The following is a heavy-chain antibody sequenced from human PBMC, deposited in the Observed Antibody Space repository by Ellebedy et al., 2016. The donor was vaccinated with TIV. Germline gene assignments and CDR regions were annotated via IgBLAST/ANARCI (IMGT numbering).Heavy chain of an antibody. V-gene: IGHV3-21*01. CDR2: ISGSSTYI. Sequence: GESLKISCAASCVPLQNYSVNWVRPAPGKGLEWVSSISGSSTYIYYADSLKGRFAISRDNSKNTLNLQINSLRAEDTAVYYCARTYFDSGGSDAFNIWGQGTMVTVSS. CDR1: CVPLQNYS. D-gene: IGHD3-22*01. J-gene: IGHJ3*02. CDR3: ARTYFDSGGSDAFNI.